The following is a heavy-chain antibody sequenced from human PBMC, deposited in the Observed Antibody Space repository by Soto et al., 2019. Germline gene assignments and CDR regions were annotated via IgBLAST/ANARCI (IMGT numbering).Heavy chain of an antibody. CDR2: IIPILGIA. CDR1: GGTFSSYT. J-gene: IGHJ4*02. V-gene: IGHV1-69*02. CDR3: ARSAAAGRGQFDY. Sequence: SVKVSCKASGGTFSSYTISWVRQAPGQGLEWMGRIIPILGIANYAQKFQGRVTITADKSTSTAYMELSSLRSEDTAVYYCARSAAAGRGQFDYWGQGTLVNVSS. D-gene: IGHD6-13*01.